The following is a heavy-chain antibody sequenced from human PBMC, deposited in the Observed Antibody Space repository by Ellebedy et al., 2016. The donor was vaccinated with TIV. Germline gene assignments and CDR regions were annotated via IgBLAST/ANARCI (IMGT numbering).Heavy chain of an antibody. CDR1: GGSIDSSSTY. V-gene: IGHV4-39*01. CDR2: IHYSGTT. CDR3: AKWFGELLYVRWFDP. Sequence: SETLSLTCTVSGGSIDSSSTYWGCIRQPPGKSLEWIGSIHYSGTTDYNPSLKSRVIISVDSSKSQFSLKLSSVTAADTAIYYCAKWFGELLYVRWFDPWGQGTLVTVSS. J-gene: IGHJ5*02. D-gene: IGHD3-10*01.